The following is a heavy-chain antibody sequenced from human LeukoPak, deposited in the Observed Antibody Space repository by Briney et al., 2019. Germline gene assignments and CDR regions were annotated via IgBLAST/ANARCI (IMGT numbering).Heavy chain of an antibody. CDR2: IYTSGST. J-gene: IGHJ4*02. Sequence: PSETLSLTCTVSGGSISSYYWSWIRQPAGKGLEWIGRIYTSGSTNYNPSLKSRVTISVDKSKNQFSLKLSSATAADTAVYYCATDSSGYQSYWGQGTLVTVSS. D-gene: IGHD3-22*01. V-gene: IGHV4-4*07. CDR1: GGSISSYY. CDR3: ATDSSGYQSY.